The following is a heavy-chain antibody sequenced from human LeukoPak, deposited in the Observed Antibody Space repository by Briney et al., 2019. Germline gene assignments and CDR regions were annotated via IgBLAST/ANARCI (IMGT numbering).Heavy chain of an antibody. J-gene: IGHJ4*02. V-gene: IGHV4-39*01. CDR1: GGSISSSSYY. Sequence: SETLSLTCTVSGGSISSSSYYWGWIRQPPGKGLEWIGNIYYGGSTYYNPSLKSRVTISVDTSKNQFSLKLTSVTAADTAVYYCARHNVLVPPDYWGQGTLVTVSS. CDR3: ARHNVLVPPDY. D-gene: IGHD2-2*01. CDR2: IYYGGST.